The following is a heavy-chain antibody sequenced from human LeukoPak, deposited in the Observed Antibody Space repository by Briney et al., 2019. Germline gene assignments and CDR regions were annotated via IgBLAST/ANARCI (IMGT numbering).Heavy chain of an antibody. J-gene: IGHJ4*02. Sequence: PGRSLRLSCAASGFTFSTYAMHWVCQAPGKGLEWVAVISYDGSNKYYADSVKGRFTISRDNSKNTLYLQMNSLRAEDTAVYYCARVWYYDSSGYSSPFDYWGQGTLVTVSS. V-gene: IGHV3-30-3*01. CDR2: ISYDGSNK. CDR1: GFTFSTYA. CDR3: ARVWYYDSSGYSSPFDY. D-gene: IGHD3-22*01.